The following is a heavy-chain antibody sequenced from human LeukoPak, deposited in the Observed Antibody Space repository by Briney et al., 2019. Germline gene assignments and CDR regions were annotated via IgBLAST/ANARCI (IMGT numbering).Heavy chain of an antibody. D-gene: IGHD3-22*01. CDR2: IYHGGRT. CDR1: GGSISSSNW. J-gene: IGHJ4*02. CDR3: ARDNYDNSGYYFDY. Sequence: PSETLSLTCAVSGGSISSSNWWSWVRQPPGKGLEWIGEIYHGGRTNYTPSLKSRVTISVDKSKNQLSLKLSSVTAADTAVYYCARDNYDNSGYYFDYWGQGTLVTVSS. V-gene: IGHV4-4*02.